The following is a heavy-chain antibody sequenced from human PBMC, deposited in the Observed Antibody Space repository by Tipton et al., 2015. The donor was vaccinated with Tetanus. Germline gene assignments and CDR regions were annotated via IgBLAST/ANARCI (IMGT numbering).Heavy chain of an antibody. CDR2: IWYDGSNK. CDR1: GFTFSSYG. CDR3: ARDLWWMAFDI. J-gene: IGHJ3*02. V-gene: IGHV3-33*01. D-gene: IGHD2-21*01. Sequence: SLRLSCAASGFTFSSYGMHWVRQAPGKGLEWVAVIWYDGSNKYYADSVKGRFTISRDNSKNTLYLQMNSLRAEDTAVYYCARDLWWMAFDIWGQGTMVTVSS.